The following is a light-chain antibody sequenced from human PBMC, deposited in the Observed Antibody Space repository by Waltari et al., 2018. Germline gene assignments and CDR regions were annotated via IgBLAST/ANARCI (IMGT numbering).Light chain of an antibody. Sequence: DIQMTQSPSSLSASVGDRVTITCRASQSITNYLNWYQHKPGKATKLLISAASSLQSGVPSRFSGSGSGTDFTLNISGLQPADFATYYCQQSYSTPPYTFGQGTTLEIK. CDR1: QSITNY. CDR2: AAS. V-gene: IGKV1-39*01. CDR3: QQSYSTPPYT. J-gene: IGKJ2*01.